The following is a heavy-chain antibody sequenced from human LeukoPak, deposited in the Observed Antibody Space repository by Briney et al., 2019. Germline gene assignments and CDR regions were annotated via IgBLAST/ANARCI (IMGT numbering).Heavy chain of an antibody. V-gene: IGHV4-34*01. Sequence: PSETLSLTCAVYGGSFSGYYWSCICQPPGKGLEWIGEINHSGSTNYNPSLKSRVTISVDTSKNQFSLKQSSVTAADTAVYYCARGLKVPAAMPGDWFDPGGQGTLGTVSS. CDR3: ARGLKVPAAMPGDWFDP. CDR2: INHSGST. J-gene: IGHJ5*02. CDR1: GGSFSGYY. D-gene: IGHD2-2*01.